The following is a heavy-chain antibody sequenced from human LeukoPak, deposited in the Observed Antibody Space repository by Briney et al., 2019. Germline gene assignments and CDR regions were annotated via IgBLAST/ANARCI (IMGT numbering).Heavy chain of an antibody. CDR1: GGSFSSYY. Sequence: SETLSLTCTVSGGSFSSYYWSWLRQPPGKGLEWIGYIYYSGSTNYNPSLKSRVTISVDTSKNQFSLRLSSVTAADTAVYYCAKKQQSSGMAFDIWGQGTMVTVSS. D-gene: IGHD1/OR15-1a*01. J-gene: IGHJ3*02. CDR2: IYYSGST. V-gene: IGHV4-59*01. CDR3: AKKQQSSGMAFDI.